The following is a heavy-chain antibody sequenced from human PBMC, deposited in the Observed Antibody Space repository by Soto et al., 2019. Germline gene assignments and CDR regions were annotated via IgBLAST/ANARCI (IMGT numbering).Heavy chain of an antibody. D-gene: IGHD6-6*01. Sequence: QVQLVQSGAEVKKPGSSVKVSCKASGGTFSSYAISWVRQAPGQGLEWMGGSIPIFGTANYAQKFQGRVTITADESTSTAYMELSSLRSEDTAVYYCARSDYRPEYSSLYWFDPWGQGTLVTVSS. CDR3: ARSDYRPEYSSLYWFDP. CDR1: GGTFSSYA. V-gene: IGHV1-69*01. CDR2: SIPIFGTA. J-gene: IGHJ5*02.